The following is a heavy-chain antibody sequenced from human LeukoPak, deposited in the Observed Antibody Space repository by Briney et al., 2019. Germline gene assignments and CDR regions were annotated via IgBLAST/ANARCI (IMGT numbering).Heavy chain of an antibody. CDR3: AKGMAAAGRVFDY. J-gene: IGHJ4*02. CDR2: ISAGGGST. V-gene: IGHV3-23*01. Sequence: GGSLRLSCAASGFTFSSYAMSWVRQAPGKGLEWVSGISAGGGSTNYVDSVEGRFTISRDNSKNTLSLQMNSLRAEDTAVYYCAKGMAAAGRVFDYWGQGTLVTVSS. CDR1: GFTFSSYA. D-gene: IGHD6-13*01.